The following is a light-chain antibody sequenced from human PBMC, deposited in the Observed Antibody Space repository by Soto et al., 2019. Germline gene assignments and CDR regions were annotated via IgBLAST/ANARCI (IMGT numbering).Light chain of an antibody. CDR1: QSVGSN. V-gene: IGKV3-15*01. J-gene: IGKJ1*01. CDR3: QQYNDWPPWT. CDR2: GAS. Sequence: EIVMTQSPATLSVSPGERATLSCRASQSVGSNLAWYQQRPGQAPRLLIHGASTRATGIPARFSGSGSGTDFTLTISSLQSEDFAVYYCQQYNDWPPWTSGQGTKV.